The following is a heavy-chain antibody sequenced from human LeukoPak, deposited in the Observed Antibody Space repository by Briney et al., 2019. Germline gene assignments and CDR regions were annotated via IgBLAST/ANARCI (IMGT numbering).Heavy chain of an antibody. CDR1: GDTFSRYA. V-gene: IGHV1-69*06. D-gene: IGHD5-24*01. CDR2: IIPIFGTT. CDR3: VILPRGDGRDAYNA. J-gene: IGHJ5*02. Sequence: SVKVSCKASGDTFSRYAFNWVRQAPGQGLEWMARIIPIFGTTNYPHNVKGRVTISADKSTNTVFLELTSLRSEDTAVYYCVILPRGDGRDAYNAWGQGTLVTVSS.